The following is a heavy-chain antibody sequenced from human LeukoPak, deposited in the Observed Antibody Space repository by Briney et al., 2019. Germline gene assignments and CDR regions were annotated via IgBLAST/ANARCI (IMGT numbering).Heavy chain of an antibody. CDR2: SGGHTGGGT. CDR3: TRDDPYGASEY. CDR1: RFNFRSYG. Sequence: PGGSLRLSCAGARFNFRSYGLSWVRQAPGKGLEWVANSGGHTGGGTNYASSVRGRFTLSRDNSKKTVYLQMNSLTAEDTAIYYCTRDDPYGASEYWGQGTLVTVSS. V-gene: IGHV3-23*01. D-gene: IGHD4/OR15-4a*01. J-gene: IGHJ4*02.